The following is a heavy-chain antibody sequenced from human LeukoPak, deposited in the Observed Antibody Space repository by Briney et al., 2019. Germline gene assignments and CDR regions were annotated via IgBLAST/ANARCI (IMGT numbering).Heavy chain of an antibody. CDR3: ATFRGNRGGFDY. J-gene: IGHJ4*02. V-gene: IGHV4-39*07. Sequence: PSETLSLTCTVSGGSISSSSYYWGWIRQPPGKGLEWIGSIYYSGSTYYNPSLKSRVTISVDTSKNQFSLKLSSVTAADTAVYYCATFRGNRGGFDYWGQGTLVTVSS. CDR1: GGSISSSSYY. D-gene: IGHD3-16*01. CDR2: IYYSGST.